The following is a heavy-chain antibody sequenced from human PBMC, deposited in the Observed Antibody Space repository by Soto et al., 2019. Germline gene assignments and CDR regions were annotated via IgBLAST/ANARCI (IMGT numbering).Heavy chain of an antibody. CDR3: ARKLGYIPLFYSGGRDV. V-gene: IGHV1-69*01. CDR2: IIPIFGTA. J-gene: IGHJ6*02. Sequence: QVQLVQSGAEVKKPGSSVKVSCKASGGTFSSYAISWVRQAPGQGLEWMGGIIPIFGTANYAQKFQGRVTITADESTSTAYMELRSLRSEDTAGYYCARKLGYIPLFYSGGRDVWGQGTTVTVSS. CDR1: GGTFSSYA. D-gene: IGHD2-15*01.